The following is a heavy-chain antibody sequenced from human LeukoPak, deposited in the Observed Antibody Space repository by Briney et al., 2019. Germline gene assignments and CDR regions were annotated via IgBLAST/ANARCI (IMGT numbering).Heavy chain of an antibody. CDR2: ISYDGSNK. CDR1: GFTFSSYG. Sequence: GGSLRLSCAASGFTFSSYGMHWVRQAPGKGLEWVAVISYDGSNKYYADSVKGRFTISRDNAKNSLYLQMNSLRAEDTAVYYCARELLSLDAFDIWGQGTMVTVSS. D-gene: IGHD1-26*01. CDR3: ARELLSLDAFDI. J-gene: IGHJ3*02. V-gene: IGHV3-30*03.